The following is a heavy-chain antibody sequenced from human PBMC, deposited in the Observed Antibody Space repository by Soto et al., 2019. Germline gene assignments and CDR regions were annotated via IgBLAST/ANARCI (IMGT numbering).Heavy chain of an antibody. CDR3: ASGYSYGYPNAAFDI. CDR2: IKQDGSEK. CDR1: GFTFSSYW. V-gene: IGHV3-7*01. J-gene: IGHJ3*02. D-gene: IGHD5-18*01. Sequence: EVQLVESGGGLVQPGGSLRLSCAASGFTFSSYWMSWVRQAPGKGLEWVANIKQDGSEKYYVDSVKGRFTISRDNAKNSLYLQMNSLRAEDTAVYYCASGYSYGYPNAAFDIWGQGTMVTVSS.